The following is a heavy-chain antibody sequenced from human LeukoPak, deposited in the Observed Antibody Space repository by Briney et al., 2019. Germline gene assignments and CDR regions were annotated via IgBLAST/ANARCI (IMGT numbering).Heavy chain of an antibody. J-gene: IGHJ3*02. Sequence: SETLSLTCAVYGGSFSGYYWSWIRQPPGKGLEWIGEINHSGSINYNPSLKSRVTISVDTSKNQFSLKLSSVTAADTAVYYCAREENIAVAGIDIWGQGTMVTVSS. CDR3: AREENIAVAGIDI. D-gene: IGHD6-19*01. V-gene: IGHV4-34*01. CDR2: INHSGSI. CDR1: GGSFSGYY.